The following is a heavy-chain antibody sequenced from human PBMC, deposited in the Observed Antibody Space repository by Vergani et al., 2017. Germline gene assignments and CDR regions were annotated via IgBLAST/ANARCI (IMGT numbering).Heavy chain of an antibody. CDR2: IWYDGSNK. CDR1: GFTFSSYG. Sequence: QVQLVESGGGVVQPGRSLRLSCAASGFTFSSYGMHWVRQAPGKGLEWVAVIWYDGSNKYYADSVKGRFTISRDNSKNTLYLQMNSLRAEDTAVYYCASAPFSLTAMVHFDYWGQGSLVTVSS. J-gene: IGHJ4*02. CDR3: ASAPFSLTAMVHFDY. D-gene: IGHD5-18*01. V-gene: IGHV3-33*01.